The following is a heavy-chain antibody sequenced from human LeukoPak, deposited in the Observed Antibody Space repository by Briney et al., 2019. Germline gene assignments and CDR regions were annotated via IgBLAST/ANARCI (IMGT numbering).Heavy chain of an antibody. J-gene: IGHJ6*03. CDR3: TRDGGSSSSPHYYYYHMDV. V-gene: IGHV3-49*04. D-gene: IGHD6-6*01. Sequence: PGGSLRLSCTASGFTFGDYAMSWVRQAPGKGLEWVGFIRSKAYGGTTEYAASVKGRFTISRDDSKSIAYLQMNSLKTEDTAVYYCTRDGGSSSSPHYYYYHMDVWGKGTTVTVSS. CDR1: GFTFGDYA. CDR2: IRSKAYGGTT.